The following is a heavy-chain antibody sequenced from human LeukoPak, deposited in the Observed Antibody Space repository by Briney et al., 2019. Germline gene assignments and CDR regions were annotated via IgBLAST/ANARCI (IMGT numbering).Heavy chain of an antibody. CDR3: AKTRGVEGAFDI. Sequence: GGSLRLSCAASGFTFSSYGMSWVRQAPGKGLEWVSAISGSGGSTYYADSVTGRFTVSRDNSKNTVYLQMNNLMTEDTAVYYCAKTRGVEGAFDIWGQGTRVTVSS. D-gene: IGHD2-21*01. J-gene: IGHJ3*02. CDR1: GFTFSSYG. V-gene: IGHV3-23*01. CDR2: ISGSGGST.